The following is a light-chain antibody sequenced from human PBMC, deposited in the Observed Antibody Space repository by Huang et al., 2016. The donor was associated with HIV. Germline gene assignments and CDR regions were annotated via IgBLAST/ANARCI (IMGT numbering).Light chain of an antibody. CDR2: DEF. J-gene: IGKJ4*01. CDR3: QQRGAWPLT. CDR1: QNINNY. V-gene: IGKV3-11*01. Sequence: DIVLTQSPATLSLSPGQRATLSCRASQNINNYLVWYQQKPGQAPRLLIYDEFNRATGIPARFSGSGSGTDFTLTINTLEPEDFAVYYCQQRGAWPLTFGGGTKVEIK.